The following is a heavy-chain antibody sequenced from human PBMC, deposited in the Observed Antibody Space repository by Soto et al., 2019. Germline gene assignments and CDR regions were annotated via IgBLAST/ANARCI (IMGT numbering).Heavy chain of an antibody. CDR1: GYTFNQYY. J-gene: IGHJ4*02. V-gene: IGHV1-46*02. CDR3: ARGPDDSDVPRWDY. CDR2: INLRGGTT. D-gene: IGHD4-17*01. Sequence: QVQLMQSGAAVRKPGASVRLSCETSGYTFNQYYIHCVRQPPGQGLEWMGIINLRGGTTEYSHKFRGRVTVTGDTSTSTAYMELRSLRSEDTAIYFCARGPDDSDVPRWDYWGQGTLVTVSS.